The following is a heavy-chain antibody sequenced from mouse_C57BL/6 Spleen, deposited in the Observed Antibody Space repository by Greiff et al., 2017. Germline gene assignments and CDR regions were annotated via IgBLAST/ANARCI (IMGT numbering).Heavy chain of an antibody. CDR3: ASSYGDGGNAMDY. CDR2: IFPGSGST. J-gene: IGHJ4*01. CDR1: GYTFTGYW. V-gene: IGHV1-9*01. Sequence: QVQLQQSGAELMKPGASVKLSCKATGYTFTGYWIEWVKQRPGHGLEWIGEIFPGSGSTNYNEKFKGKATFTADTSSNTAYMQLSSLTTEDSATYYCASSYGDGGNAMDYWGQGTSVTVSS. D-gene: IGHD2-13*01.